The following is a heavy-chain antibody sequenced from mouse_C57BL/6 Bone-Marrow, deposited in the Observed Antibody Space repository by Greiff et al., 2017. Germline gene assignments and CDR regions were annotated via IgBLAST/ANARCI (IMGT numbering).Heavy chain of an antibody. CDR1: GYTFTDYY. J-gene: IGHJ3*01. D-gene: IGHD2-2*01. CDR3: TGAEDGYDEWFAY. Sequence: VQLKQSGPVLVKPGASVKMSCKASGYTFTDYYMNWVKQSHGKSLEWIGVINPYNGGTSYNQKFKGKATLTVDKSSSTAYMELNSLTSEDSAVYYCTGAEDGYDEWFAYWGQGTLVTVSA. V-gene: IGHV1-19*01. CDR2: INPYNGGT.